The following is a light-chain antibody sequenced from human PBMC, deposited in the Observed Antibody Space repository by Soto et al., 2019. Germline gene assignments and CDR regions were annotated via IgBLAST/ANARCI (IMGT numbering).Light chain of an antibody. CDR3: QQSFTVPIT. Sequence: DIQMTQSPSSLSASVGDRVTITCRASQSIAGYLSWYQQKPGKAPKFLIYSASSLQRGVPSRFRGSGSGTDFTLTIIGLQPEDFATYYCQQSFTVPITFGQGTRLEIK. CDR2: SAS. J-gene: IGKJ5*01. CDR1: QSIAGY. V-gene: IGKV1-39*01.